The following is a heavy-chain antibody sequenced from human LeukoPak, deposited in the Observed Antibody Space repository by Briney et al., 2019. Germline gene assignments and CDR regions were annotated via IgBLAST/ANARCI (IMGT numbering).Heavy chain of an antibody. V-gene: IGHV4-31*03. J-gene: IGHJ4*02. CDR3: ARGGDRRGFDY. CDR1: GGSISNGGYY. Sequence: SETLSLTCTVSGGSISNGGYYWSWIRQHPGKGLEWIGYIYDSGTTYYSPALQSRVTISVDTSDNKFSLKLRSLTAADTAVYYCARGGDRRGFDYWGQGTLVTVSS. D-gene: IGHD1-14*01. CDR2: IYDSGTT.